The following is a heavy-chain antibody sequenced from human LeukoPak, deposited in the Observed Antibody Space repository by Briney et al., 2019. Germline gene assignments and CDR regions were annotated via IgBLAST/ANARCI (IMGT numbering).Heavy chain of an antibody. D-gene: IGHD1-1*01. J-gene: IGHJ4*02. CDR3: ARATGRGSLCFDY. CDR2: ISSSGSPI. CDR1: GFTFSTYE. V-gene: IGHV3-48*03. Sequence: LPGGSLRLSCAASGFTFSTYEMNWVRQAPGKGLEWVSYISSSGSPIYYADPVKGRFTISRDNSKNTLYLQMNSLRAEDTAVYYCARATGRGSLCFDYWGQGTLVTVSS.